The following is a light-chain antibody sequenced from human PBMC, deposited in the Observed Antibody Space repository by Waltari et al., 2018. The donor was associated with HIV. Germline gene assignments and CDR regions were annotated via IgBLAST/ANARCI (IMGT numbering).Light chain of an antibody. CDR1: SSDVGGYNY. J-gene: IGLJ2*01. V-gene: IGLV2-8*01. CDR3: TSYAGSNKVL. Sequence: HSALTQPPSASGSPGQSVTISCTGTSSDVGGYNYVSWYQQHPGKAPKRMIYEVSKRPSGVPDRFSGSRSGNTASLTVSGLQADDEADYYCTSYAGSNKVLFGGGTKLTVL. CDR2: EVS.